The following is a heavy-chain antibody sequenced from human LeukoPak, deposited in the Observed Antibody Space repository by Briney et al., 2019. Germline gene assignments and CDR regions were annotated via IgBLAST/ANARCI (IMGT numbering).Heavy chain of an antibody. CDR1: GFTVSTNY. CDR2: IYSGGST. V-gene: IGHV3-66*02. J-gene: IGHJ4*02. Sequence: GGSLRLSCAASGFTVSTNYMTWVRQAPGKGLEWVSVIYSGGSTFYADSVKGRFTISRDNSKNTLYLQMNSLRAEGTAVYYCARASIAASGYYFDYWGQGTLVTVSS. CDR3: ARASIAASGYYFDY. D-gene: IGHD6-6*01.